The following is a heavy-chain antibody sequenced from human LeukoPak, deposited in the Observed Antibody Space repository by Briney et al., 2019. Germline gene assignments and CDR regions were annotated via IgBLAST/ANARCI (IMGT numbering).Heavy chain of an antibody. J-gene: IGHJ5*02. CDR1: GGSFSGYY. Sequence: SETLSLTCAVYGGSFSGYYWSWIRQPPGKGLEWIGEINHSGSTNYNPSLKSRVTISVDTSKNQFSLKLSSVTAADTAVYYCARSKWDIVLMVYAIRSNWFDPWGQGTLVTASS. CDR3: ARSKWDIVLMVYAIRSNWFDP. V-gene: IGHV4-34*01. D-gene: IGHD2-8*01. CDR2: INHSGST.